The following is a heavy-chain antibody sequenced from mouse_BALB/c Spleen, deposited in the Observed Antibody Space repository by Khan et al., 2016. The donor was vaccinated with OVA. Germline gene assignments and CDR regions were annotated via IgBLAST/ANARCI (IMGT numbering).Heavy chain of an antibody. CDR2: IYPGIGHT. Sequence: QVQLKQSGAELARPGASVKLSCKASGYTFTDYYINWVRQRTGQGLEWIGDIYPGIGHTYYHEKFKGKATLTADKSSSTAYMQLSSLTSEDSAVYFCARSGTGSFLYWVQGTLVTVSA. J-gene: IGHJ3*01. V-gene: IGHV1-77*01. CDR1: GYTFTDYY. CDR3: ARSGTGSFLY. D-gene: IGHD4-1*01.